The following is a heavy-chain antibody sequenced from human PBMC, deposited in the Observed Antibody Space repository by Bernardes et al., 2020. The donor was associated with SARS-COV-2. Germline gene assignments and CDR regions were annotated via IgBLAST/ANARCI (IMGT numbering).Heavy chain of an antibody. D-gene: IGHD2-15*01. V-gene: IGHV3-23*01. J-gene: IGHJ6*02. Sequence: GGSLGLSCAASGFTFSSYAMSWVRQAPGKGLEWVSAISGSGGSTYYADSVKGRFTISRDNSKNTLYLQMNSLRAEDTAVYYCSRRSDCSGGSCYSNYYYYYGMDVWGQGTTVTVSS. CDR1: GFTFSSYA. CDR3: SRRSDCSGGSCYSNYYYYYGMDV. CDR2: ISGSGGST.